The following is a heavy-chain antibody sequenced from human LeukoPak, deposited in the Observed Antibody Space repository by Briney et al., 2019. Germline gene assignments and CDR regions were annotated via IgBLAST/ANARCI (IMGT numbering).Heavy chain of an antibody. CDR3: AIAIGLMITFGGVS. Sequence: ASVKVSCKASGYTFTSYHMHWVRQAPGQGLEWMGIINPSGGSTSYAQKFQGRVTMTMDTSTSTVYMELSSLRSEDTAVYYCAIAIGLMITFGGVSWGQGTLVTVSS. CDR2: INPSGGST. J-gene: IGHJ4*02. D-gene: IGHD3-16*01. V-gene: IGHV1-46*01. CDR1: GYTFTSYH.